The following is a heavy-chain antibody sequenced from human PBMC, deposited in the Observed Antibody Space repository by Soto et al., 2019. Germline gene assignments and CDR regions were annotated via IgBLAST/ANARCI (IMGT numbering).Heavy chain of an antibody. V-gene: IGHV3-74*01. CDR1: GFTLSSYW. D-gene: IGHD6-6*01. Sequence: EVQLVESGGGLVQPGGSLTLSCVASGFTLSSYWMHWVRQAPGKGLVWVSRINADGGTTYYVDSVRGLFTASRDNAKNTLYLQMNSLTADDTAVYYCARPQFSSPNYCMDVWGKGTAVTVSS. CDR2: INADGGTT. J-gene: IGHJ6*03. CDR3: ARPQFSSPNYCMDV.